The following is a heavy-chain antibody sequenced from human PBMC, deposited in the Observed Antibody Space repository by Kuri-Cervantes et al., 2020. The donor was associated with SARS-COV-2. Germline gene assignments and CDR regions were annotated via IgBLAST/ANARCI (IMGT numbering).Heavy chain of an antibody. Sequence: GESLKISCAASGIALSRYVMAWVRQAPGKGLEWVSAISDSGDSTSYADSVKGRFTVSRDKSKNTLYLQMNSLRAEDTAVYYCAKDEGVEAARNQWGAFDIRGQGTMVTVSS. J-gene: IGHJ3*02. D-gene: IGHD6-6*01. V-gene: IGHV3-23*01. CDR3: AKDEGVEAARNQWGAFDI. CDR1: GIALSRYV. CDR2: ISDSGDST.